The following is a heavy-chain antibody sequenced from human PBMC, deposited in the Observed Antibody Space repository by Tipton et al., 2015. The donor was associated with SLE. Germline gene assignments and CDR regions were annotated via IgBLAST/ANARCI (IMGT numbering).Heavy chain of an antibody. CDR1: GGSISTGRYY. D-gene: IGHD5-12*01. V-gene: IGHV4-39*07. Sequence: TLSLTCTVSGGSISTGRYYWGWIRQPPGKGLEWVGTMHYSGSTFRNPSLKSRVTMSLDTSKNQVSLKVSSVTAADTAVYFCARVTQGRSGYEWAGFFDSWGQGTLVTVSS. J-gene: IGHJ4*02. CDR2: MHYSGST. CDR3: ARVTQGRSGYEWAGFFDS.